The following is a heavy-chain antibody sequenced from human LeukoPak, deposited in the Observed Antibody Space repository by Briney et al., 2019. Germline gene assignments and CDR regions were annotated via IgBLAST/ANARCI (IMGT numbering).Heavy chain of an antibody. J-gene: IGHJ3*02. CDR2: ISSSGSTI. V-gene: IGHV3-48*03. CDR3: ARDREYYDYVWGSYRPLRGAFDI. CDR1: GFIFSNYW. Sequence: GGSLRLSCEASGFIFSNYWMAWVRQAPGKGLEWVSYISSSGSTIYYADSVKGRFTISRDNAKNSLYLQMNSLRAEDTAVYYCARDREYYDYVWGSYRPLRGAFDIWGQGTMVTVSS. D-gene: IGHD3-16*02.